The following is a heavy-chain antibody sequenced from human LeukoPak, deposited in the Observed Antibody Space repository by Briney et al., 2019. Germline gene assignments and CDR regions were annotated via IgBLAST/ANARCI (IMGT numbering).Heavy chain of an antibody. CDR3: AKDEGIRCLRGDCLFDY. CDR1: GFTFSSYG. D-gene: IGHD2-21*01. V-gene: IGHV3-30*02. CDR2: IPFDGSDE. J-gene: IGHJ4*02. Sequence: GGSLRLSCAASGFTFSSYGMHWVRQAPGKGLEWVAYIPFDGSDEYYVDSVKGRFSISRDNSKNTLFLQMNSLRPEDTAVYYCAKDEGIRCLRGDCLFDYWGQGTLVTVSS.